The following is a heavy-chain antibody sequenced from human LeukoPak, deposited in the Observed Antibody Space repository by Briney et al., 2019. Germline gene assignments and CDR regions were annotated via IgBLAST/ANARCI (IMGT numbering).Heavy chain of an antibody. D-gene: IGHD6-13*01. Sequence: GALRLSCAASGFTFSSYWRSWVRQAPGKGLEWVANIKQDGSEKYYVDSVKGRFTISRDNAKNSLYLQMNSLRAEDMAVYYCAREGIAAAGTVDYWGQGTLVTVSS. V-gene: IGHV3-7*01. CDR1: GFTFSSYW. CDR2: IKQDGSEK. CDR3: AREGIAAAGTVDY. J-gene: IGHJ4*02.